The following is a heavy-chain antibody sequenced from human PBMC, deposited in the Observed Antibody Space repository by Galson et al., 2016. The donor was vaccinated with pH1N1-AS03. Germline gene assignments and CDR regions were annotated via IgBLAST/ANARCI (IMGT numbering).Heavy chain of an antibody. CDR2: IYWDDDK. J-gene: IGHJ4*02. D-gene: IGHD4-23*01. CDR1: GFSHSASGVA. CDR3: AHRHGGNSHYFGY. V-gene: IGHV2-5*02. Sequence: LVKPTQTLTLTCTLSGFSHSASGVAVAWIRQPPGKALEWLALIYWDDDKRYSPSLRDKLTITKDSSTNQVDLTMTNMDPVDTATYYCAHRHGGNSHYFGYWGPGTLVTVSS.